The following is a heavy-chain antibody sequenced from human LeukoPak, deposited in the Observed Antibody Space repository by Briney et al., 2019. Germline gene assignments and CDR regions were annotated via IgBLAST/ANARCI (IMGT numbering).Heavy chain of an antibody. Sequence: GESLRLSCVASGFTFSSYAMSWVRQAPGKGLEWVSVVSPTGGSKYYADSVKGRFTISRDNSKTTLYLQMNSLRAEDTAVYYCAKDDGRSYYLDYWGQGTLVTVSS. J-gene: IGHJ4*02. CDR3: AKDDGRSYYLDY. CDR1: GFTFSSYA. V-gene: IGHV3-23*01. CDR2: VSPTGGSK.